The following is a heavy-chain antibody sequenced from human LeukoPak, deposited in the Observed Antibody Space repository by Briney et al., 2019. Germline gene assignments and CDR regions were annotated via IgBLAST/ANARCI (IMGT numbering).Heavy chain of an antibody. CDR1: GGSISSYY. D-gene: IGHD6-19*01. V-gene: IGHV4-4*07. Sequence: SETLSLTCTVSGGSISSYYWSWIRQPAGEGLEWIGRIYTSGSTNYNPSLKSRVTMSVDTSKNQFSLKLSSVTAADTAVYYCARDSVAGYYYGMDVWGQGTTVTVSS. J-gene: IGHJ6*02. CDR2: IYTSGST. CDR3: ARDSVAGYYYGMDV.